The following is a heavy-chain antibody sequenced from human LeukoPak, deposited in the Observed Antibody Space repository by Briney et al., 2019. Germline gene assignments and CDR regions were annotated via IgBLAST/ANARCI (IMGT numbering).Heavy chain of an antibody. D-gene: IGHD3-22*01. CDR3: AKGTFDYYDSSGYYSHDYYYYGMDV. V-gene: IGHV3-23*01. J-gene: IGHJ6*02. Sequence: PGGSLRLSCAASGFTFSSYAMSWVRQAPGKGLEWVSAITGSGGSTYYADSVKGRFTISRDNSKNTLYLQMNSLRAEDTAVYYCAKGTFDYYDSSGYYSHDYYYYGMDVWGQGTPVTVSS. CDR1: GFTFSSYA. CDR2: ITGSGGST.